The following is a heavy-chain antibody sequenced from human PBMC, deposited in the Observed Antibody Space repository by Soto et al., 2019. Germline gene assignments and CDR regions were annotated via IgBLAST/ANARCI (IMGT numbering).Heavy chain of an antibody. Sequence: GSLRLSCAASGFSVSSNYMSWVRQAPGKGLEWVSVIYSGDATYYADSVKGRFTISRDNSKNTLYVQMNVLRAEDTAVYYCATRSHSNPGAAFDYWGQGILVTVSS. J-gene: IGHJ4*02. CDR1: GFSVSSNY. CDR2: IYSGDAT. V-gene: IGHV3-53*01. CDR3: ATRSHSNPGAAFDY. D-gene: IGHD3-22*01.